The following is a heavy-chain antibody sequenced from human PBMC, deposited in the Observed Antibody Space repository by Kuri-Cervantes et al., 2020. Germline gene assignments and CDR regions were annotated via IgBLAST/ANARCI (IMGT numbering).Heavy chain of an antibody. J-gene: IGHJ6*02. CDR2: ISYDGSNK. Sequence: GESLKISCAASGFTFSSYGMHWVRQAPGKGLEWVAVISYDGSNKYYADSVKGRFTISRDNSKNTLYLQMNSLRAEDTAVYYCARHATDMTIFGVVITPYGMDVWGQGTTVTVSS. CDR1: GFTFSSYG. D-gene: IGHD3-3*01. CDR3: ARHATDMTIFGVVITPYGMDV. V-gene: IGHV3-30*03.